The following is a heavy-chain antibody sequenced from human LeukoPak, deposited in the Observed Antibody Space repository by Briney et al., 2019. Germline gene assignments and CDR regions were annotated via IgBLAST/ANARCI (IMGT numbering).Heavy chain of an antibody. V-gene: IGHV5-51*01. Sequence: GASLQISCKGSGYSFTSYWIGWVRPLPGKGLEWMGIIYPGDSDTRYSPSFQGQVTISADKSISTAYLQWSSLKASDTAMYYCARHKGTTRGWFDPWGQGTLVTVSS. CDR1: GYSFTSYW. J-gene: IGHJ5*02. CDR2: IYPGDSDT. CDR3: ARHKGTTRGWFDP. D-gene: IGHD1-1*01.